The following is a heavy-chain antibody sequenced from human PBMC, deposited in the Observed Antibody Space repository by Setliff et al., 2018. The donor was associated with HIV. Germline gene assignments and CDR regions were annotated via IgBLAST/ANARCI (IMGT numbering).Heavy chain of an antibody. V-gene: IGHV3-48*04. J-gene: IGHJ4*01. CDR2: IGSSNHGI. CDR1: GFNFRSYG. CDR3: ASFFGDYGY. D-gene: IGHD3-10*01. Sequence: GGSLRLSCAASGFNFRSYGMTWVRQAPGKGLDWAAHIGSSNHGIHYTASVQGRFTVSRDNANNLLFLQMNNLRVEDTAVYYCASFFGDYGYWGHGTQVTVS.